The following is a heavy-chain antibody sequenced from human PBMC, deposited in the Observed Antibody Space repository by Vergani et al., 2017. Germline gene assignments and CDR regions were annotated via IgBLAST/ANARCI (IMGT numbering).Heavy chain of an antibody. CDR3: ARDFDDSSGYYSATGDY. CDR1: GFTFDDYA. V-gene: IGHV3-9*01. D-gene: IGHD3-22*01. CDR2: ISWNSGST. Sequence: EVQLVESGGGLVQPGRSLRLSCAASGFTFDDYAMHWVRQAPGKGLEWVSGISWNSGSTGYADSVKGRFTISSDNSKNTLDLQMNSLRAEDTAVYYCARDFDDSSGYYSATGDYWGQGTLVTVSS. J-gene: IGHJ4*02.